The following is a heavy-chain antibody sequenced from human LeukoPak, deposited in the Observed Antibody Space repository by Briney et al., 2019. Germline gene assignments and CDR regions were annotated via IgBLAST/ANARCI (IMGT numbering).Heavy chain of an antibody. CDR1: GFTFSSNW. D-gene: IGHD5-18*01. J-gene: IGHJ4*02. CDR3: ARERGDSYGTFDY. CDR2: INPDGSTT. Sequence: QPGGSLRLSCAASGFTFSSNWLHWVRQVPGKGLVWVSRINPDGSTTNYADSVKGRFTISRDNAKNSLYLQMNSLRAEDTAVYYCARERGDSYGTFDYWGQGTLVTVSS. V-gene: IGHV3-74*01.